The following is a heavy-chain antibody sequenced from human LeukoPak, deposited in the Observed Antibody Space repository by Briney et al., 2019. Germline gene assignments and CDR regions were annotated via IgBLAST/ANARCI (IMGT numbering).Heavy chain of an antibody. CDR1: GFTFSSYA. CDR2: ISGSGGSR. J-gene: IGHJ4*02. D-gene: IGHD6-13*01. CDR3: AKSSPIAAAGEVSDF. Sequence: GGSLRLSCTASGFTFSSYAMSWVRQPPGKGLEWLSAISGSGGSRYYSGSLKGRFTISRDNSKSTLYLQMTSLRAEDTAVYYCAKSSPIAAAGEVSDFWGQGTLVTVSS. V-gene: IGHV3-23*01.